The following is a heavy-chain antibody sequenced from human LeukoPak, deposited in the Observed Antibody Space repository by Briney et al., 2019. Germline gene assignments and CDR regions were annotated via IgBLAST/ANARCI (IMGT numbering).Heavy chain of an antibody. Sequence: SETLSLTCAVYGGSFSGYYWSWIRQPPGKGLEWIGEINHSGSTNYNPSLKSRVTISVDTSKNQFSLKLSSVTAADTAVYYCARGHGFVARKTYYYGSGSYYKGGYFDYWGQGTLVTVSS. D-gene: IGHD3-10*01. J-gene: IGHJ4*02. CDR1: GGSFSGYY. V-gene: IGHV4-34*01. CDR3: ARGHGFVARKTYYYGSGSYYKGGYFDY. CDR2: INHSGST.